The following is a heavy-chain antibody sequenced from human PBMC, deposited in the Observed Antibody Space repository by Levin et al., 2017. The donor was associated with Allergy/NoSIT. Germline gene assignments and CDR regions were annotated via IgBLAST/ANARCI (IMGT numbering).Heavy chain of an antibody. Sequence: SQTLSLTCTVSGGSISSYYWSWIRQPPGKGLEWIGYIYYSGSTNYNPSLKSRVTISVDTSKNQFSLKLSSVTAADTAVYYCARYSLRRVDPWGQGSLVTVSS. CDR3: ARYSLRRVDP. CDR1: GGSISSYY. J-gene: IGHJ5*02. D-gene: IGHD6-13*01. CDR2: IYYSGST. V-gene: IGHV4-59*01.